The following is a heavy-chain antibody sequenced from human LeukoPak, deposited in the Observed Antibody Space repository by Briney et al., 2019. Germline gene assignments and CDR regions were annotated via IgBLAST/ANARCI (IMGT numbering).Heavy chain of an antibody. CDR2: IYHSGST. J-gene: IGHJ4*02. Sequence: SSETLSLTCTVSGGSISSYYWTWIRQPPGKGLEWIGSIYHSGSTYYNPSLKSRVTISVDTSKNQFSPKLSSVTAADTAVYYCARPKDTAMDPFDYWGQGTLVTVSS. V-gene: IGHV4-59*08. CDR1: GGSISSYY. CDR3: ARPKDTAMDPFDY. D-gene: IGHD5-18*01.